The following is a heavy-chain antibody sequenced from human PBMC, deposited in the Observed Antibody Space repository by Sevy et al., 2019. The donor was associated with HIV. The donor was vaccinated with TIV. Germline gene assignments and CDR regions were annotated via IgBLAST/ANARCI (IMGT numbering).Heavy chain of an antibody. D-gene: IGHD3-16*01. CDR1: GFTFSSYD. J-gene: IGHJ3*02. Sequence: GGSLRLSCAASGFTFSSYDMNWVRQAPGKGLEWVSFITTSGGTIYYADSVKGRFTVSRDSAENSLYLQMNSLRVEHTAVYYCARDKMGGSFDIWGQGTMVTVSS. CDR2: ITTSGGTI. V-gene: IGHV3-48*01. CDR3: ARDKMGGSFDI.